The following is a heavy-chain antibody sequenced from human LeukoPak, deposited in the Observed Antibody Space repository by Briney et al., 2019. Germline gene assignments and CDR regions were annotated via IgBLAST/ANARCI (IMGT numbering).Heavy chain of an antibody. J-gene: IGHJ5*02. Sequence: ASVKVSCKASGYTFTSYDINWVRQATGQGLEWMGWMNPNSGNTGYAQKLQGRVTITRNTSISTAYMELSSLRSEDTAVYYCARGERYSSSWSFNWFDPWGQGTLVTVSS. CDR3: ARGERYSSSWSFNWFDP. V-gene: IGHV1-8*03. CDR2: MNPNSGNT. CDR1: GYTFTSYD. D-gene: IGHD6-13*01.